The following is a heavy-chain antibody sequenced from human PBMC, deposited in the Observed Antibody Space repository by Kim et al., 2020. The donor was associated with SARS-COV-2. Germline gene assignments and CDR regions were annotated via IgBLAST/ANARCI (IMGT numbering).Heavy chain of an antibody. D-gene: IGHD4-17*01. Sequence: RFTISRDNSNNTLYLQMNSLRAEDTAVYYCARDQATVTTLTSYYYYGMDVWGQGTTVTVSS. V-gene: IGHV3-53*01. J-gene: IGHJ6*02. CDR3: ARDQATVTTLTSYYYYGMDV.